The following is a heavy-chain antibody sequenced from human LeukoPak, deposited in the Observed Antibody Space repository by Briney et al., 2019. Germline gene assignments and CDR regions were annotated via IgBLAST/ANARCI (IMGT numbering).Heavy chain of an antibody. CDR3: ARKKGDY. J-gene: IGHJ4*02. Sequence: ASVKVSCKASGYTFTDYYMHWVRQAPGQGLEWMGWINPNSGGTNYALKFQGRVTMTRDTSINTVYMEVSSLTSDDTAVYFCARKKGDYWGQGTLVTVST. CDR2: INPNSGGT. V-gene: IGHV1-2*02. CDR1: GYTFTDYY.